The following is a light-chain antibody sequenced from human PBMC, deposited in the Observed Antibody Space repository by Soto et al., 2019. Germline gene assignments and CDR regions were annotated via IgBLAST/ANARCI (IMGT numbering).Light chain of an antibody. CDR3: QQYGSSGT. CDR1: QSVSNNY. CDR2: GAS. Sequence: EIVLTQSPGTLSLSPGERATLSCRSSQSVSNNYLAWYQQKPGQPTRLLIYGASNRATGIPDRFSGSGSGTDFTLTISRLEPEDFAVYYCQQYGSSGTFGQGTKVDIK. V-gene: IGKV3-20*01. J-gene: IGKJ1*01.